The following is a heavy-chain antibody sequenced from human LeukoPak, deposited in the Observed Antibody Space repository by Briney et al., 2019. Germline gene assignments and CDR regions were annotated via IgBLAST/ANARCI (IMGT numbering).Heavy chain of an antibody. CDR2: ISSSSSYI. J-gene: IGHJ6*03. Sequence: GGSPRLSCAASGFTFSSYSMNWVRQAPGKGLEWVSSISSSSSYIYYADSVKGRFTISRDNAKNSLYLQMNSLRAEDTAVYYCARDKAALPGIAVAGTRYYYYMDVWGKGTTVTVSS. CDR3: ARDKAALPGIAVAGTRYYYYMDV. CDR1: GFTFSSYS. V-gene: IGHV3-21*01. D-gene: IGHD6-19*01.